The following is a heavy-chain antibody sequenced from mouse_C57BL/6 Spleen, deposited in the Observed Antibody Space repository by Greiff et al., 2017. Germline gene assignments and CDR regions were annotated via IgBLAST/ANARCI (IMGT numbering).Heavy chain of an antibody. V-gene: IGHV5-16*01. CDR1: GFTFSDYY. J-gene: IGHJ4*01. Sequence: EVKLVESEGGLVQPGSSMKLSCTASGFTFSDYYMAWVRQVPEKGLEWVANINYDGSSTYFLDSLKSRFIISRDNAKNILYLKMSSLKSEDTATYYCARERGPYAMDYWGQGTSVTVSS. CDR2: INYDGSST. CDR3: ARERGPYAMDY.